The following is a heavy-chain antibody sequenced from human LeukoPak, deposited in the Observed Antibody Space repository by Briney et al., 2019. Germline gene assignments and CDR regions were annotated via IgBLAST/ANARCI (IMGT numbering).Heavy chain of an antibody. CDR3: SSITSEGSYFEY. J-gene: IGHJ4*02. D-gene: IGHD1-14*01. CDR2: IKSKANNFAT. V-gene: IGHV3-73*01. CDR1: GFTFSSYA. Sequence: GGSLRLSCAASGFTFSSYAMSWVRQAPGKGLEWVGRIKSKANNFATTFAASVKGRFTFSRDDSENTAYLEMHSLKTEDTGVYYCSSITSEGSYFEYWGQGTLVAVSS.